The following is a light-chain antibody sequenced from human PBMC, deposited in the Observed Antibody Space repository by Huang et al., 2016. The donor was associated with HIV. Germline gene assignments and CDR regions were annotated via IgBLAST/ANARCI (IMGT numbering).Light chain of an antibody. CDR1: QSIHTY. CDR3: QQTYSTPLT. J-gene: IGKJ4*01. V-gene: IGKV1-39*01. Sequence: DIQMTQSPSFLSASVGDRVTITCRASQSIHTYLNWYQQKPGKAPKVLIYGASRLESGVPSRFRGRASGTDFTLTITSLQPEDCATYFCQQTYSTPLTFGGGTKVDIK. CDR2: GAS.